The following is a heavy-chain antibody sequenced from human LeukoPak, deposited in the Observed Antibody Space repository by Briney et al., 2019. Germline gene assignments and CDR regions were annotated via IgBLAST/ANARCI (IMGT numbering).Heavy chain of an antibody. CDR3: ARVMPSSTWIPFDY. J-gene: IGHJ4*02. V-gene: IGHV4-59*01. Sequence: SETLSLTCTVSGSFISSYYWSWVRQPPGKGLEYIGYIYFNGNTNYNPSLKSRVSISVDTSKNQFSLKLNSVTAADTAVYYCARVMPSSTWIPFDYWGQGTLVTVSS. CDR1: GSFISSYY. D-gene: IGHD6-13*01. CDR2: IYFNGNT.